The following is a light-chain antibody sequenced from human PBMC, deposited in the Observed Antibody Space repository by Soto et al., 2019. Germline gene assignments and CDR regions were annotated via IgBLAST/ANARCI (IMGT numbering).Light chain of an antibody. J-gene: IGKJ4*01. CDR3: QQLRMYPST. CDR1: QDIAIS. V-gene: IGKV1-9*01. CDR2: AAS. Sequence: IQLTQSPSSLSASVGDRVTITCRASQDIAISLAWYQQKPGEAPKLLIYAASTLYGGVPSRFSGSGSGTDFALTITSLQAEDFATYYGQQLRMYPSTFGGGTKVEIK.